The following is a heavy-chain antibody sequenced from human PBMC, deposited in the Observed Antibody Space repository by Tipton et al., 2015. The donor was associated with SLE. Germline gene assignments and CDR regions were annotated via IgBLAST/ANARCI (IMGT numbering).Heavy chain of an antibody. J-gene: IGHJ4*01. D-gene: IGHD1-26*01. V-gene: IGHV3-23*01. CDR1: GVTFSNYA. Sequence: SLRLSCAASGVTFSNYAMTWVRQAPGKGLKWVSAIRGSGGSTYYADSVKGRFTLSRDNSKSTLYLQLNSLRAEDTAVYYCAKRGYEIVGGTRLEYWGQGTLVTVSS. CDR3: AKRGYEIVGGTRLEY. CDR2: IRGSGGST.